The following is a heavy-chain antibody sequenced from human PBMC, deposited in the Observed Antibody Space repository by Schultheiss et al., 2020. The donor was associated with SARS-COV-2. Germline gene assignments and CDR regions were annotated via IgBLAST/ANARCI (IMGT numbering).Heavy chain of an antibody. CDR1: GFTFSSYA. Sequence: GGSLRLSCSASGFTFSSYAMHWVRQAPGKGLEYVSAISSNGGSTYYADSVKGRFIVSRDNSKNTLYLQMNSLRGEDTALYYCARDLGGSDYGAFDIWGQGTMVTVSS. V-gene: IGHV3-64*04. CDR2: ISSNGGST. D-gene: IGHD1-26*01. CDR3: ARDLGGSDYGAFDI. J-gene: IGHJ3*02.